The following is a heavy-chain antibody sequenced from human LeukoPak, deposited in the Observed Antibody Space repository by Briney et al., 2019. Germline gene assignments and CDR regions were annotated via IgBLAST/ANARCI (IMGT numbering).Heavy chain of an antibody. Sequence: SETLSLTCTVSGGSISSYYWSWIRQPPGKGLEWIGYIYYSGSTNYNPSLKSRVTISVDTSKNQFSLKLSSVTAADTAVYYCARSGSSSWYYDYWGQGTLVTVSS. V-gene: IGHV4-59*01. D-gene: IGHD6-13*01. CDR2: IYYSGST. CDR3: ARSGSSSWYYDY. J-gene: IGHJ4*02. CDR1: GGSISSYY.